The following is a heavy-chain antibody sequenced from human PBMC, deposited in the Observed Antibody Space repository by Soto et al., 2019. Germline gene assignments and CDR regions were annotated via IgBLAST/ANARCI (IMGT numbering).Heavy chain of an antibody. CDR1: GGSFRGYY. Sequence: SETLSLTCAVYGGSFRGYYWSWIRQPPGKGLEWIGEINHSGSTNYNPSLKSRVTISVDTSKNQFSLKLSSVTAADTAVYYCARVRSTIFGVVITFDYWGQGTLVTVSS. D-gene: IGHD3-3*01. CDR2: INHSGST. J-gene: IGHJ4*02. CDR3: ARVRSTIFGVVITFDY. V-gene: IGHV4-34*01.